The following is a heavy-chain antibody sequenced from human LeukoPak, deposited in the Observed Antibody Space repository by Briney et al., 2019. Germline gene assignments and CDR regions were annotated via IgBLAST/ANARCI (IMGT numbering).Heavy chain of an antibody. CDR2: IYYSGST. CDR1: GGSISSSSYY. D-gene: IGHD4-17*01. Sequence: SETLSLTCTVSGGSISSSSYYWGWIRQPPGKGLEWIGSIYYSGSTYYNPSLKSRVTISVDTSKNQFSLKLSSVTAADTAVCYCARIDYGDYWYYFDYWGQGTLVTVSS. CDR3: ARIDYGDYWYYFDY. J-gene: IGHJ4*02. V-gene: IGHV4-39*01.